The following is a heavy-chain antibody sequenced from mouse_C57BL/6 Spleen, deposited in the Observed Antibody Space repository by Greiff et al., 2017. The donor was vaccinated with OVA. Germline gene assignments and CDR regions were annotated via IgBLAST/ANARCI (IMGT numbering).Heavy chain of an antibody. CDR1: GFTFSSYA. D-gene: IGHD2-4*01. J-gene: IGHJ4*01. V-gene: IGHV5-4*01. Sequence: DVHLVESGGGLVKPGGSLKLSCAASGFTFSSYAMSWVRQTPEKRLEWVATISDGGSYTYYPDNVKGRFTISRDNAKNNLYLQMSHLKSEDTAMYYCAREGDYDDYAMDYWGQGTSVTVSS. CDR3: AREGDYDDYAMDY. CDR2: ISDGGSYT.